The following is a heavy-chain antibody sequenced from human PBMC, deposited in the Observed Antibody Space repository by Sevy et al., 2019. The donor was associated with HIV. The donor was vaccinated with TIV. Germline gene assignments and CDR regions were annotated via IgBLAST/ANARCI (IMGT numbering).Heavy chain of an antibody. CDR3: AKDRTSGYDRYFDY. D-gene: IGHD5-12*01. V-gene: IGHV3-30*18. J-gene: IGHJ4*02. CDR1: GFTFSSYG. Sequence: GGSLRLSCAASGFTFSSYGMHWVRQAPGKGLEWVAVISYDGSNKYYADSVKGRFTISRDNSKNTLYLQMNSLRAEDTAVYYCAKDRTSGYDRYFDYWGQGTLVNVSS. CDR2: ISYDGSNK.